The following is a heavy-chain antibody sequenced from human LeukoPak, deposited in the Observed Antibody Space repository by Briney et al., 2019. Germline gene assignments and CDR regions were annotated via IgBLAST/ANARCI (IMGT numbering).Heavy chain of an antibody. CDR2: INASGGST. J-gene: IGHJ4*02. V-gene: IGHV1-46*01. D-gene: IGHD4-17*01. CDR1: GYTFTRYY. CDR3: ARVHDYGDLRYLDY. Sequence: ASVWVSCKASGYTFTRYYLYWVRQAPGQGLEWMGIINASGGSTTYAQKFQGRVIMTSDTSTSTVYMELNSLRSEDTAFYYCARVHDYGDLRYLDYWGQEAPVFASS.